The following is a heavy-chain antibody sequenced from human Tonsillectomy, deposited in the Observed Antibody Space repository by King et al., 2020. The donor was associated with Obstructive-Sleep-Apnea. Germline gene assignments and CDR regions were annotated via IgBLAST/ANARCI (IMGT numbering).Heavy chain of an antibody. CDR3: ARERDSSGFGY. V-gene: IGHV3-30*04. D-gene: IGHD6-19*01. J-gene: IGHJ4*02. CDR2: ISYDGSNK. CDR1: GFTFSSYA. Sequence: QLVQSGGGVVQHGRSLRLSCAASGFTFSSYAMHWVRQAPGKGLEWVAVISYDGSNKYYADSVKGRFTISRDNSKNTLYLQMNSLRAEDTAVYYCARERDSSGFGYWGQGTLVTVSS.